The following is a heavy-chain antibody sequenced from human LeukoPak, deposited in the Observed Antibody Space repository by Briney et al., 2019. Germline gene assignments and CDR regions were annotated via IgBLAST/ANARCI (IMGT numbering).Heavy chain of an antibody. CDR3: ARDSSSSIFDY. D-gene: IGHD6-6*01. CDR2: ISISTSSI. V-gene: IGHV3-48*01. Sequence: GGSLRLSCVGSGFTFSSYSMSWVRQAPGKGLEWVSYISISTSSIDYADSVKGRFTISRDNAKNSLYLQMNSLRAEDTAVYYCARDSSSSIFDYWGQGTLVTVSS. J-gene: IGHJ4*02. CDR1: GFTFSSYS.